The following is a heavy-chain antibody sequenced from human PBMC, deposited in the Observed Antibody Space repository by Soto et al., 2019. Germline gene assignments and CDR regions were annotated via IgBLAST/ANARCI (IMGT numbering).Heavy chain of an antibody. D-gene: IGHD4-17*01. CDR2: ISSSSSTI. Sequence: PGGSLRLSCAASGFTFSSYSMNWVRQAPGKGLEWVSYISSSSSTIYYADSVKGRFTISRDNAKNSLYLQMNSLRAEDTAVYYCASLGYGDLAEYFQHWGQGTLVTVSS. J-gene: IGHJ1*01. CDR1: GFTFSSYS. V-gene: IGHV3-48*01. CDR3: ASLGYGDLAEYFQH.